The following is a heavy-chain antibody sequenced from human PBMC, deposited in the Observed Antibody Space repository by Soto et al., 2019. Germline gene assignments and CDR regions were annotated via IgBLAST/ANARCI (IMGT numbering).Heavy chain of an antibody. D-gene: IGHD6-6*01. J-gene: IGHJ4*02. CDR1: GYSFTSYW. V-gene: IGHV5-10-1*01. CDR3: ARLARFGSSTNTIDY. CDR2: IDPSDSYT. Sequence: PGESLKLSCKGSGYSFTSYWISWVRQMPGKGLEWMGRIDPSDSYTNYSPSFQGHVTISADKSISTAYLQWSSLKASDTAMYYCARLARFGSSTNTIDYWGQGTLVTVSS.